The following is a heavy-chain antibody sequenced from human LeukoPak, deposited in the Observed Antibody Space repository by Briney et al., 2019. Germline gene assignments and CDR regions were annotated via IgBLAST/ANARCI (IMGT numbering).Heavy chain of an antibody. Sequence: GESLKISCKGSGYSFTSYWIGWVRQMPGKGLEWMGIIYPGDSDTRYSPSFQGQVTISADKSISTAYLQWSSLKASDAAMYYCARSITGSGYYPRKGWDAFDIWGQGTMVTVSS. D-gene: IGHD3-22*01. CDR1: GYSFTSYW. V-gene: IGHV5-51*01. CDR2: IYPGDSDT. CDR3: ARSITGSGYYPRKGWDAFDI. J-gene: IGHJ3*02.